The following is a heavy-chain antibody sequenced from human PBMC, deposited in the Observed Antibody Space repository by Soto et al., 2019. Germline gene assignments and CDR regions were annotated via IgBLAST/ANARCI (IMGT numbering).Heavy chain of an antibody. CDR2: ISGSGGST. J-gene: IGHJ4*02. D-gene: IGHD2-15*01. V-gene: IGHV3-23*01. Sequence: EVQLLESGGGLVQPGGSLRLSCAASGFTFSSYAMSWVHQAPGKGLEWVSAISGSGGSTYYADSVKGRFTISRDNSKNTLYLQMNSLRAEDTAVYYCAKAPSKYCSGGSCHLDYWGQGTLVTVSS. CDR3: AKAPSKYCSGGSCHLDY. CDR1: GFTFSSYA.